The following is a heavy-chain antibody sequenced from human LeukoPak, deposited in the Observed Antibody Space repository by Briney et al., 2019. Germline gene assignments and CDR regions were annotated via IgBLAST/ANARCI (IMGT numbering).Heavy chain of an antibody. CDR3: ARGDYYDSGYYYMDV. CDR2: IYYSGST. J-gene: IGHJ6*03. V-gene: IGHV4-61*08. Sequence: PSETLSLTCSVSGGSISSGGYYWSWVRQHPGKGLEWIGYIYYSGSTNYNPSLKSRVTISVDTSKNQFSLRLSSVTAADTAVYYCARGDYYDSGYYYMDVWGKGTTVTVSS. D-gene: IGHD3-10*01. CDR1: GGSISSGGYY.